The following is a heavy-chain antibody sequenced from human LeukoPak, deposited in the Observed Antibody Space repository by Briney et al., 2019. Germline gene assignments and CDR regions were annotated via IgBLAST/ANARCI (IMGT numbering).Heavy chain of an antibody. Sequence: PSETLSLTCTVSGGSISSYYWSWIRQPPGKGLEWIGYIYYSGSTNYNPSLKSRVTISVDTSKNQFSLKLSSVTAADTAVYYCARHGLPPLWFGELLLSSYFDYWGQGTLVTVSS. J-gene: IGHJ4*02. CDR3: ARHGLPPLWFGELLLSSYFDY. D-gene: IGHD3-10*01. CDR1: GGSISSYY. V-gene: IGHV4-59*08. CDR2: IYYSGST.